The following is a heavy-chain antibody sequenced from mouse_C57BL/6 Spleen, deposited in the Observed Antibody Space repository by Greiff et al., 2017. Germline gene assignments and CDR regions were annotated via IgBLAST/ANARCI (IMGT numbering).Heavy chain of an antibody. J-gene: IGHJ3*01. CDR2: INPSSGYT. Sequence: QVQLQQSGAELAKPGASVTLSCTASGYTFTSYWMPWVHPRPGQGLEWLGYINPSSGYTKYNQTFKDQATLTADKSSSPAYMHLSSLTYEDFAVYYCARDYGSSGFAYWGQGTLVTVSA. D-gene: IGHD1-1*01. V-gene: IGHV1-7*01. CDR1: GYTFTSYW. CDR3: ARDYGSSGFAY.